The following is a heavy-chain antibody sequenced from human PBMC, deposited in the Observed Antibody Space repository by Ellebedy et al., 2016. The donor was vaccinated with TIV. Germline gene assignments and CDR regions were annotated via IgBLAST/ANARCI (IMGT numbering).Heavy chain of an antibody. CDR3: ARGQDSSSWSPFDY. D-gene: IGHD6-13*01. V-gene: IGHV1-69*13. J-gene: IGHJ4*02. Sequence: SVKVSRXASGGTFSSYAISWVRQAPGQGLEWMGGIIPIFGTANYAQKFQGRVTITADESTSTAYMELSSLRSEDTAVYYCARGQDSSSWSPFDYWGQGTLVTVSS. CDR1: GGTFSSYA. CDR2: IIPIFGTA.